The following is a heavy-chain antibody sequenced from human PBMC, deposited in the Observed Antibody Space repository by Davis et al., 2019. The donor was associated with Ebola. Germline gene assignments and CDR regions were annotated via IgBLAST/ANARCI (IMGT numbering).Heavy chain of an antibody. V-gene: IGHV4-59*08. Sequence: MPSETLSLTCTVSGGSISSYYWSWIRQPPGKGLEWIGYIYYSGSTNYNPSLKSRVTISVDTSKNQFSLKLSSVTAADTAVYYCARHQGDGYNLDDLGVFDYWGQGTLVTASS. D-gene: IGHD5-24*01. J-gene: IGHJ4*02. CDR1: GGSISSYY. CDR2: IYYSGST. CDR3: ARHQGDGYNLDDLGVFDY.